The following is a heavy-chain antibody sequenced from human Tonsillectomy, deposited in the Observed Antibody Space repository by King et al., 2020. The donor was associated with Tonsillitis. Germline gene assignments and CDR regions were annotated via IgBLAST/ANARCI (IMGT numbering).Heavy chain of an antibody. CDR1: DDSISSSRYY. Sequence: QLQESGPGLVKPSETLSLTCTVSDDSISSSRYYWGWIRQPPGKGLEWIGSAHYSGNTYYNLSLKSRVTISVDPSKSQISLKLNSVTAADTAVYYCARLEGEYCSGGSCYPDYWGQGTLVIVPS. CDR2: AHYSGNT. CDR3: ARLEGEYCSGGSCYPDY. D-gene: IGHD2-15*01. J-gene: IGHJ4*02. V-gene: IGHV4-39*01.